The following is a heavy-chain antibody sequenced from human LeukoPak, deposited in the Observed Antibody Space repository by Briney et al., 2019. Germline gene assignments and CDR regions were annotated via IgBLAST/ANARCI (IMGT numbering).Heavy chain of an antibody. J-gene: IGHJ3*02. Sequence: GASVTVSCKASGYTFTSYYMHWVRQAPGQGLEWMGWINPNSGGTNYAQKFQGRVTMTRDTSISTAYMELSRLRSDDTAVYYCATSRDGYNDDAFDIGGQGTMVTVSS. CDR2: INPNSGGT. CDR1: GYTFTSYY. CDR3: ATSRDGYNDDAFDI. D-gene: IGHD5-24*01. V-gene: IGHV1-2*02.